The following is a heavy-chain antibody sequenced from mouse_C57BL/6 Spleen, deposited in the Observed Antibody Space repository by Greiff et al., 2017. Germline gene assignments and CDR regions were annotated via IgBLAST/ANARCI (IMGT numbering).Heavy chain of an antibody. CDR2: ISSGGSYT. Sequence: EVMLVESGGDLVKPGGSLKLSCAASGFTFSSYGMSWVRQTPDKRLEWVATISSGGSYTYYPDSVKGRFTISRDNAKNTLYLQMSSLKSEDTAMYYCARRGGSSYGYAMDYWGQGTSVTVSS. CDR3: ARRGGSSYGYAMDY. J-gene: IGHJ4*01. V-gene: IGHV5-6*02. D-gene: IGHD1-1*01. CDR1: GFTFSSYG.